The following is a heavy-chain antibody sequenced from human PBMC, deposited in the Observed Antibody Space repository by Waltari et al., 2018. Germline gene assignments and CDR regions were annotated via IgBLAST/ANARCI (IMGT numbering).Heavy chain of an antibody. D-gene: IGHD3-22*01. J-gene: IGHJ4*02. V-gene: IGHV4-59*08. CDR3: ARQRYYYDDSGYYHHFDY. Sequence: QVQLQESGPGLVKPSETLFLTCTVSGCSISNFFWSCIRRPPGKGLEWIGYIYYTGTTSYTPSLKSRVTMSVDTSQNQFSLTLNSVTAADTAVYYCARQRYYYDDSGYYHHFDYWGQGTLVTVSS. CDR2: IYYTGTT. CDR1: GCSISNFF.